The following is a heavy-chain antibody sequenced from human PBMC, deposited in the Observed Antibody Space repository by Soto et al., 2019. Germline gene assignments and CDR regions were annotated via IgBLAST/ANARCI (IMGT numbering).Heavy chain of an antibody. CDR2: ISNNGGST. CDR3: AKDPDISGWYQTDLDY. CDR1: GFIFSSFA. V-gene: IGHV3-23*01. Sequence: GGSLRLSCAASGFIFSSFAMSWVRQAPGKGLEWVSTISNNGGSTYSADSVKGRFTISRDNSKNALYLQMNSLRAEDTAVYYCAKDPDISGWYQTDLDYWGQGTLVTVSS. J-gene: IGHJ4*02. D-gene: IGHD6-19*01.